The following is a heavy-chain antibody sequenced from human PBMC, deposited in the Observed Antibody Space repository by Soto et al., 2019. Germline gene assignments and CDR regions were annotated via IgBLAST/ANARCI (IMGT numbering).Heavy chain of an antibody. D-gene: IGHD2-8*01. V-gene: IGHV4-4*02. CDR1: GAAISSSNW. CDR3: ARRTWGMDV. CDR2: IYHIGHT. J-gene: IGHJ6*02. Sequence: QVQLQDSGPGLVKPSGTLSLTSAVSGAAISSSNWWSWVRQPPGKGLEWIGEIYHIGHTNYNPSLVSRVTISVDKSKNQFSLRLSSVTAADTAVYYCARRTWGMDVWGQGTTVIVSS.